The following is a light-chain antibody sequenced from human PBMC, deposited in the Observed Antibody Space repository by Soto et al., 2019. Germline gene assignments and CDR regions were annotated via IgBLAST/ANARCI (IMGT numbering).Light chain of an antibody. Sequence: EIVLTQSPGTLSLSPGERATLSCRASQSVSSSYLAWYQQKPGQAPRVLIYGASSRATGIPDRFGGSGSGTEFTLTISSLQSEDFAVYFCHQYENWPKTFGQGTKVDIK. CDR1: QSVSSSY. J-gene: IGKJ1*01. CDR2: GAS. V-gene: IGKV3-20*01. CDR3: HQYENWPKT.